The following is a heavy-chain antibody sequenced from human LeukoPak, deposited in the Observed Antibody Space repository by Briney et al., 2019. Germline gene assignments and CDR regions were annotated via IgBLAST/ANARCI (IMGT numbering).Heavy chain of an antibody. D-gene: IGHD1/OR15-1a*01. V-gene: IGHV4-38-2*02. CDR3: ARDPPGNNDAFDI. J-gene: IGHJ3*02. CDR1: GYSISSGYY. Sequence: SETLSLTCTVSGYSISSGYYWGWIRQPPGKGLEWIGSPYHSGSTYYNPSLKSRVTISVDTSKNQFSLKLNSVTAADTAVYYCARDPPGNNDAFDIWGQGTMVTVSS. CDR2: PYHSGST.